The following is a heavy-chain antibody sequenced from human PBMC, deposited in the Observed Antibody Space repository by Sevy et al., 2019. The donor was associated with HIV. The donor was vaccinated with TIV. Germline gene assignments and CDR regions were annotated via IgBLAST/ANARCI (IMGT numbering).Heavy chain of an antibody. CDR3: ARGGHYYDSSGRNWFDP. CDR1: GYSFTSYW. CDR2: INPGDSDT. J-gene: IGHJ5*02. V-gene: IGHV5-51*01. Sequence: GESLKISCKGSGYSFTSYWIGWVRQMPGKGLEWMGIINPGDSDTRYSPSFQGQVTISADKSISTAYLQWSSLKASDTAMYYCARGGHYYDSSGRNWFDPWGQGTLVTVSS. D-gene: IGHD3-22*01.